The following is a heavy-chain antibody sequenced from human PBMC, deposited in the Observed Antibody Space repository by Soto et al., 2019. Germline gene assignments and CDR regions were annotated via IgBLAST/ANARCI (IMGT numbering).Heavy chain of an antibody. CDR1: GGTFSSYA. D-gene: IGHD3-22*01. CDR2: IIPIFGTA. V-gene: IGHV1-69*06. CDR3: ARGGSYYDSSGYYRGFGY. Sequence: QVQLVQSGAEVKKPGSSVKVSCKASGGTFSSYAISWVRQAPGQGLEWMGGIIPIFGTANYAQKFQGRVTITADKSTSTAYLELSSLRPEDTAVYYCARGGSYYDSSGYYRGFGYWGQGTLVTVSS. J-gene: IGHJ4*02.